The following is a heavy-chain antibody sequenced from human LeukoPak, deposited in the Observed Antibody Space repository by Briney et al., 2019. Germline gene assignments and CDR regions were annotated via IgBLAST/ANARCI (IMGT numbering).Heavy chain of an antibody. V-gene: IGHV1-69*13. CDR1: GGTSSSYA. Sequence: SVKVSCKASGGTSSSYAISWVRQAPGQGLEWMGGIIPIFGTANYAQKFQGRVTITADESTSTAYMELSSLRSEDTAVYYCASPEGGYSYGYVYWGQGTLVTVSS. CDR3: ASPEGGYSYGYVY. J-gene: IGHJ4*02. CDR2: IIPIFGTA. D-gene: IGHD5-18*01.